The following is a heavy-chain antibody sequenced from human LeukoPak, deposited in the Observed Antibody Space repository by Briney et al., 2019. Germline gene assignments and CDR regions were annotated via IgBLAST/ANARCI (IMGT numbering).Heavy chain of an antibody. Sequence: PSETLSLTCTVSGGSMSTSYWSWIRQPPGKGLEWIGYIFYSGSTNYNPSLKSRVTISVDTSKNQFSLKLSSVTAADTAVYYCARDYYGSGSYSPLGGWFDPWGQGTLVTVSS. D-gene: IGHD3-10*01. V-gene: IGHV4-59*01. CDR2: IFYSGST. CDR1: GGSMSTSY. J-gene: IGHJ5*02. CDR3: ARDYYGSGSYSPLGGWFDP.